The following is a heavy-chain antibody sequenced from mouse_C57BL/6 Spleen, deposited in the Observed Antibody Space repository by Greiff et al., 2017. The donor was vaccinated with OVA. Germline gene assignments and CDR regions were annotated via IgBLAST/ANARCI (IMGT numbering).Heavy chain of an antibody. J-gene: IGHJ1*03. Sequence: EVQLQQSGPELVKPGASVKIPCKASGYTFTDYNMDWVKQSHGKSLEWIGDINPNNGGTIYNQKFKGKATLTVDKSSSTAYMELRSLTSEDTAVYYCARISHYYGSSYWYFDVGGTGTTVTVSS. D-gene: IGHD1-1*01. CDR1: GYTFTDYN. CDR3: ARISHYYGSSYWYFDV. CDR2: INPNNGGT. V-gene: IGHV1-18*01.